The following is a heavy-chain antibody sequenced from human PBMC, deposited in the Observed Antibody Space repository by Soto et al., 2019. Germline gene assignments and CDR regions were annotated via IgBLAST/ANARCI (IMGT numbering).Heavy chain of an antibody. Sequence: QVQLVQSGAEVKKPGASVKVSCKASGYTFTGYYMHWVRQAPGQGLEWMGWISPNSGGTKYAQKFQGRVTMTRDTSISTAYMDMSRLTSDDTALYYCARGSAVALASPRYYPMAVWGQGTTVTVSS. J-gene: IGHJ6*02. D-gene: IGHD6-19*01. CDR1: GYTFTGYY. CDR2: ISPNSGGT. CDR3: ARGSAVALASPRYYPMAV. V-gene: IGHV1-2*02.